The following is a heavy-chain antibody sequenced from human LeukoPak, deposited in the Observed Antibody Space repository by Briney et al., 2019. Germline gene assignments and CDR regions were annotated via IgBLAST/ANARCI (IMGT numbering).Heavy chain of an antibody. CDR2: ITRSSTYI. J-gene: IGHJ4*02. CDR3: ATTGDGYTFDY. V-gene: IGHV3-21*04. CDR1: GSAFSSYT. D-gene: IGHD5-24*01. Sequence: GGSLRLSCADSGSAFSSYTMVWVRQAPGKGLEWVSSITRSSTYIYYADSVKGRFTISRDNAKNSLYLQMNSLRAEDTAVYYCATTGDGYTFDYWGQGTLVTVSS.